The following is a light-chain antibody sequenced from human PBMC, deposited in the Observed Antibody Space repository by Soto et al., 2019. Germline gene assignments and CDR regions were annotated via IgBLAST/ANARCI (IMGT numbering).Light chain of an antibody. CDR3: CSYAGSYTPLYV. V-gene: IGLV2-11*01. J-gene: IGLJ1*01. Sequence: QSALTRPRSVSGPPGQSVTISCTGTSSDVGGYNYVSWYQQHPGKAPKLMIYDVSKRPSGVPDRFSGSKSGNTASLTISGLQAEDEADYYCCSYAGSYTPLYVFGTGTKVTVL. CDR1: SSDVGGYNY. CDR2: DVS.